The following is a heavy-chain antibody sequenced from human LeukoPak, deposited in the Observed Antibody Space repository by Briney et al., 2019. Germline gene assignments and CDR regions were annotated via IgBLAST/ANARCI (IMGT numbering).Heavy chain of an antibody. CDR2: ISWNGGTI. CDR3: AKGIAIVSTPAPFDY. V-gene: IGHV3-43D*03. D-gene: IGHD5/OR15-5a*01. J-gene: IGHJ4*02. CDR1: GFTFDDYA. Sequence: GGSLRLSCMASGFTFDDYAMHWVRQPPGKSLERVSLISWNGGTIYYADSVKGRFTISRDKNQKSVYLQMSSLRVEDTALYYCAKGIAIVSTPAPFDYWGQGTLVTVSS.